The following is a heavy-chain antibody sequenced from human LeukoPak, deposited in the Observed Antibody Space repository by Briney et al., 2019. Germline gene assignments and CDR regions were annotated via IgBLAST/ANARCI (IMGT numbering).Heavy chain of an antibody. CDR3: AGGYYYDSSGYFPY. CDR1: GFTFSSYA. V-gene: IGHV3-23*01. J-gene: IGHJ4*02. D-gene: IGHD3-22*01. CDR2: ISGSGGST. Sequence: GGSLRLSCAASGFTFSSYAMSWVRQAPGKGLEWVSAISGSGGSTYYADSVKGRFTISRDNSTNTLYLQMNSLRAEDTAVYYCAGGYYYDSSGYFPYWGQGTLVTVSS.